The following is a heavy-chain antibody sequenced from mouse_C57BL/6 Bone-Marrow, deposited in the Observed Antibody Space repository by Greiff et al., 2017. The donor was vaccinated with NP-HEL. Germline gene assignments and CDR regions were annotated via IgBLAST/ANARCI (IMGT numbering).Heavy chain of an antibody. CDR1: GYTFTSYG. D-gene: IGHD1-1*01. CDR3: AIYGSRYYAMDY. V-gene: IGHV1-81*01. J-gene: IGHJ4*01. CDR2: IYPRSGNT. Sequence: QVQLQQSGAELARPGASVKLSCKASGYTFTSYGISWVKQRTGQGLEWIGEIYPRSGNTYYNEKFKGKATLTADKSSSTAYMELRSLTSEDSAVYFCAIYGSRYYAMDYWGQGTSVTVSS.